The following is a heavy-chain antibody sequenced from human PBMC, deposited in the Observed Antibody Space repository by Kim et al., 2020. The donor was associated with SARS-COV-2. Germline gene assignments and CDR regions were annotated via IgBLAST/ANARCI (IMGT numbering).Heavy chain of an antibody. V-gene: IGHV3-74*01. CDR2: IGGDGIST. J-gene: IGHJ6*02. Sequence: GGSLILSCAASGFTLRSYLINWVRQAPGNGLVWVSRIGGDGISTHYADSVKGRFTVSRDNDDNTVYLQMNSLRADDTAVYYCARGMFKTGFDVWGQGTTVTVSS. D-gene: IGHD3-10*02. CDR3: ARGMFKTGFDV. CDR1: GFTLRSYL.